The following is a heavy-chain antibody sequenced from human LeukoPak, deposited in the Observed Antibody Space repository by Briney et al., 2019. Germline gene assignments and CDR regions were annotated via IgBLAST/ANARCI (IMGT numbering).Heavy chain of an antibody. V-gene: IGHV4-31*03. J-gene: IGHJ4*02. D-gene: IGHD5-18*01. CDR3: ARGDSGGYSYVYVEY. CDR2: IYYSGST. Sequence: SETLSLTCTVSGGSISSGGYYWSWIRQHPGKGLEWIGYIYYSGSTNYNPSLKSRVTISVDTSKNQFSLKLSSVTAADTAVYYCARGDSGGYSYVYVEYWGQGTLVTVSS. CDR1: GGSISSGGYY.